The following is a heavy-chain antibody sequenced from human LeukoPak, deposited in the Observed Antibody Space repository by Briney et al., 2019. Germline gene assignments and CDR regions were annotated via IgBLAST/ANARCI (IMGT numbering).Heavy chain of an antibody. Sequence: GGSLRLSCAASGFTFNSYAMHWVRQAPGKGLEYVSAISSSGGSTYYANSVKGRFTISRDNSKNTLFLQMNNLRAEDTAVYYGARDQYYYVSGSYPDYWGQGTLVTVSS. D-gene: IGHD3-10*01. CDR3: ARDQYYYVSGSYPDY. J-gene: IGHJ4*02. CDR1: GFTFNSYA. V-gene: IGHV3-64*01. CDR2: ISSSGGST.